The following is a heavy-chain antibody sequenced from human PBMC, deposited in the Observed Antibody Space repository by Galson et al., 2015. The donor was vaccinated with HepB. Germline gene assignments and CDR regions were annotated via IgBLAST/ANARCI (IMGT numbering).Heavy chain of an antibody. Sequence: ETLSLTCAVYGGSFSGYYWSWIRQPPGKGLEWIGEINHSGSTNYNPSLKSRVTISVDTSKNQFSLKLRSVTAADTAVYYCASPVVTPGRFDIWGQGTMVTVSS. CDR2: INHSGST. CDR1: GGSFSGYY. J-gene: IGHJ3*02. D-gene: IGHD2/OR15-2a*01. V-gene: IGHV4-34*01. CDR3: ASPVVTPGRFDI.